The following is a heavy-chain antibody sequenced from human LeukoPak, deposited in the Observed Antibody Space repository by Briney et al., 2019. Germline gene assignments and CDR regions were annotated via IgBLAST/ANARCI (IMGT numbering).Heavy chain of an antibody. CDR3: ARDSEYQVLYSYYYGMDV. CDR2: ISAYNGNT. V-gene: IGHV1-18*01. Sequence: ASVKVSCKASGYTFTSYGISWVRQAPGQGLEWMGWISAYNGNTNYAQKLQGRVTMTTDTSTSTAYMELRSLRSDDTAVYYCARDSEYQVLYSYYYGMDVWGQGTTVTVSS. D-gene: IGHD2-2*02. J-gene: IGHJ6*02. CDR1: GYTFTSYG.